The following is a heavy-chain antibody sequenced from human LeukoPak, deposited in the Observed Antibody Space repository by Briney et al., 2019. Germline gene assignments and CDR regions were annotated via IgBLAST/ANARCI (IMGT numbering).Heavy chain of an antibody. CDR1: GFTFSDFG. V-gene: IGHV3-33*01. CDR3: VRASGSFDY. J-gene: IGHJ4*02. Sequence: GGSLRLSCAASGFTFSDFGIHWVRQAPGKGLEWVAVIWSDGSNKYYADSVKGRLTISRDNSKQTLYLQMHSLRVEDTAVYYCVRASGSFDYWGQGTLVTVSS. D-gene: IGHD3-10*01. CDR2: IWSDGSNK.